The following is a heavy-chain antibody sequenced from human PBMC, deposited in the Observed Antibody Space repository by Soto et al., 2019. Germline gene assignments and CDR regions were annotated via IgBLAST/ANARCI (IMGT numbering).Heavy chain of an antibody. D-gene: IGHD3-3*01. CDR2: ISSSSNTI. CDR1: GFTFNTSS. V-gene: IGHV3-48*02. CDR3: ARVIWSGYLTSDY. J-gene: IGHJ4*02. Sequence: EVQLVESGGGLGQPGGSLRLSCVVSGFTFNTSSMNWVRQAPGKGLEWVSYISSSSNTIYADSVKGRFTISRDNAKNSLYLQMNSLRDEDTAVYYCARVIWSGYLTSDYWGQGTLVTVSS.